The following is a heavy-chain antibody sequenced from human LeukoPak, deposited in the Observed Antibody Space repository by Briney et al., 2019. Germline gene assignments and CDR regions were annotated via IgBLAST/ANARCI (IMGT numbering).Heavy chain of an antibody. V-gene: IGHV3-23*01. CDR2: ISGSGGST. J-gene: IGHJ4*02. CDR1: GFTFSSYA. Sequence: AGGSLRLSCAASGFTFSSYAMSWVRQAPGKGLEWVSVISGSGGSTYYADSVKGHFTISRGNSKNMLYLQMNSLRAEDTAVYYCAKDSNSFGSIDFWGQGTLVTVSS. CDR3: AKDSNSFGSIDF. D-gene: IGHD5-18*01.